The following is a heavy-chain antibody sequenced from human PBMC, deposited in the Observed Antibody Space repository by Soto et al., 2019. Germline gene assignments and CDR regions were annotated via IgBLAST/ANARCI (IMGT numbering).Heavy chain of an antibody. V-gene: IGHV1-2*04. CDR1: GYTFTGYY. D-gene: IGHD2-8*01. J-gene: IGHJ6*02. CDR2: INPNSGGT. Sequence: ASVKVSCKASGYTFTGYYMHWVRQAPGQGLEWMGWINPNSGGTNYAQKFQGWVTMTRDTSISTAYMELSRLRSDDTAVYYCAREEVSVSRHNYYYYGMDFWGQGTTVNVSS. CDR3: AREEVSVSRHNYYYYGMDF.